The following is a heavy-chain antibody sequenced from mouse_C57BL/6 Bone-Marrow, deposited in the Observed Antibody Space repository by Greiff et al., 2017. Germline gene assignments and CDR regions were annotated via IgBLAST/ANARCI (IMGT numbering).Heavy chain of an antibody. CDR1: GFTFSDYG. V-gene: IGHV5-17*01. J-gene: IGHJ4*01. CDR3: ARQLRYGGLYAMDY. D-gene: IGHD1-1*01. CDR2: ISSGSSTI. Sequence: EVKLQESGGGLVKPGGSLKLSCAASGFTFSDYGMHWVRQAPETGLEWVAYISSGSSTIYYADTVKGRFTISRDNAKNTLFLQMTSLRSEDTAMYYCARQLRYGGLYAMDYWGQGTSVTVAS.